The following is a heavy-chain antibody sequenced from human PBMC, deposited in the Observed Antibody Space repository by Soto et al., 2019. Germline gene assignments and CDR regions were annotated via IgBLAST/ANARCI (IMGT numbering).Heavy chain of an antibody. CDR2: ISSNGGST. J-gene: IGHJ6*02. CDR1: GFTFSSYA. V-gene: IGHV3-64D*06. D-gene: IGHD3-22*01. Sequence: GGSLRLSCSASGFTFSSYAMHWVRQAPGKGLEYVSAISSNGGSTYYADSVKGRFTISRDNSKNTLYLQMSSLRAEDTAVYYCVKGAGYYDSSGPLYYYYYGMDVWGQGTTVTVSS. CDR3: VKGAGYYDSSGPLYYYYYGMDV.